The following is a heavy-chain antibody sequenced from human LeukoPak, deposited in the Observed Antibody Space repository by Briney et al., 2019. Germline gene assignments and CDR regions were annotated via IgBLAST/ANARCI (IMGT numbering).Heavy chain of an antibody. J-gene: IGHJ6*02. CDR1: GGSISSGSYY. V-gene: IGHV4-61*02. CDR3: ARYQPVRGRGYYYYGMDV. CDR2: IYTSGST. Sequence: SQTLSLTCTVSGGSISSGSYYWSWIRQPAGKGLEWIGRIYTSGSTNYNPSLKSRVTISVDTSENQFSLKLSSVTAADTAVYYCARYQPVRGRGYYYYGMDVWGQGTTVTVSS. D-gene: IGHD3-10*01.